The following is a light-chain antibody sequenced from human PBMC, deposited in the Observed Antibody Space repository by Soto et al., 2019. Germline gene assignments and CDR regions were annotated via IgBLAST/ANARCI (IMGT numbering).Light chain of an antibody. CDR1: QSVTSTH. V-gene: IGKV3-20*01. J-gene: IGKJ1*01. CDR3: PQYGSSPWT. Sequence: EIVLTHSPGTLSLSPGERATLSCRASQSVTSTHLASYQQKPGQAPRLLIYAASSRATGIPDRFSCSGSGTGSTLTISSLEPEDLAVYYCPQYGSSPWTFGQGSTVEIK. CDR2: AAS.